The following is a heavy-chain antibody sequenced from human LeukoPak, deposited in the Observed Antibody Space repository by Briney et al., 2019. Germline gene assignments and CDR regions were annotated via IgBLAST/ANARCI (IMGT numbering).Heavy chain of an antibody. Sequence: GGSLRLSCAASGFTFDDYAMHWVRQAPGKGLEWVSGISWNSGSIGYADSVKGRFTISRDNAKNSLYLQMNSLRAEDTALYYCAKARDRNWFDPRSQGTLVTVSS. CDR2: ISWNSGSI. CDR1: GFTFDDYA. J-gene: IGHJ5*02. CDR3: AKARDRNWFDP. V-gene: IGHV3-9*01. D-gene: IGHD3-16*02.